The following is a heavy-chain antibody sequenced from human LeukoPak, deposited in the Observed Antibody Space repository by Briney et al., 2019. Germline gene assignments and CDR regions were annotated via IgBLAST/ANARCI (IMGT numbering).Heavy chain of an antibody. D-gene: IGHD3-9*01. J-gene: IGHJ4*02. CDR2: IYTSGST. V-gene: IGHV4-4*07. Sequence: SETLSLTCTASGGSISSYYWSWIRQPAGKGLEWIGRIYTSGSTNYNPSLKSRVTMSVDTSKNQFSLKLSSVTAADTAVYYCARSRYFDWPYTQGYFDYWGQGTLVTVSS. CDR1: GGSISSYY. CDR3: ARSRYFDWPYTQGYFDY.